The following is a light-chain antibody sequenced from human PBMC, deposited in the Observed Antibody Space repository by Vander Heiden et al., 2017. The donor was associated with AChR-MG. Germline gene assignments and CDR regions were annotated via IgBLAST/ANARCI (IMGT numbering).Light chain of an antibody. CDR2: QDR. CDR3: YSFTRSGPWV. CDR1: NTDIGTYDL. J-gene: IGLJ3*02. V-gene: IGLV2-23*01. Sequence: QSALTQPASVSGSPGQSITISCTGTNTDIGTYDLVSWYQFHPFKAPKLIIYQDRKRPSGVSNRFSGSKSGNTASLTISGLEAEDEADYYCYSFTRSGPWVFGGGTRLTVL.